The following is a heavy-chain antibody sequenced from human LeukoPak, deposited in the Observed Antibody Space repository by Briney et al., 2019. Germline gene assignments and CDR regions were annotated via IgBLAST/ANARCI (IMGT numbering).Heavy chain of an antibody. J-gene: IGHJ6*02. CDR3: ARGGGLDV. D-gene: IGHD3-16*01. V-gene: IGHV3-7*03. CDR1: GFTFSGFW. Sequence: GGSLRLSCAVSGFTFSGFWMSWSRQAPGKGLEWVASINSDGSEGYYADVVKGRFTISRDNAKNSLYLQMSNSRAEDTAVYFCARGGGLDVWGQGATVTVSS. CDR2: INSDGSEG.